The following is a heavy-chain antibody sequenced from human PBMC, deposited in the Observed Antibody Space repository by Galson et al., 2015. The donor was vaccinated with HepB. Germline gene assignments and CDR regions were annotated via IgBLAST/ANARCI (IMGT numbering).Heavy chain of an antibody. CDR2: IMPIFGTS. J-gene: IGHJ6*03. V-gene: IGHV1-69*13. Sequence: SVKVSCKASGGTFSSYAISWVRQAPGQGLEWMGGIMPIFGTSNYAQKFQGRLTITADESTSTAYMELSRLRSEDTAIYYCARDAYYDILTGYFTRHYYYMNVWGKGTTVTISS. D-gene: IGHD3-9*01. CDR1: GGTFSSYA. CDR3: ARDAYYDILTGYFTRHYYYMNV.